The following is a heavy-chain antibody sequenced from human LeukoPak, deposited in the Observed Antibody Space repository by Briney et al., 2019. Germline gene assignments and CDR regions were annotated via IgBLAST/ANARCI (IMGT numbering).Heavy chain of an antibody. Sequence: SETLSLTCTVSNGSISSYYWSWIRQPPGKGLEWIGYVYSSGSTNYNPSLKSRVTISVDTSKNQFSLNLTSVTVADTAMYYCARSCGGGNCNYFYYGMDVWGQGTTVTVSS. CDR3: ARSCGGGNCNYFYYGMDV. D-gene: IGHD2-15*01. CDR2: VYSSGST. J-gene: IGHJ6*02. V-gene: IGHV4-59*08. CDR1: NGSISSYY.